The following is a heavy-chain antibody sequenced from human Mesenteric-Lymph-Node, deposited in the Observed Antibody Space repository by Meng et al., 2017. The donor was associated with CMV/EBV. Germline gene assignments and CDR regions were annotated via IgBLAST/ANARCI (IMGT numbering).Heavy chain of an antibody. CDR2: IYHSGST. CDR3: ARDEGDNYFDY. Sequence: GSLRLSCTVSGYSISSGYYWGWIRQPPGKGLEWIGSIYHSGSTYYNPSLKSRVTISVDTSKNQFSLKLSSVTAADTAVYYCARDEGDNYFDYWGQGTLVTVSS. V-gene: IGHV4-38-2*02. CDR1: GYSISSGYY. J-gene: IGHJ4*02.